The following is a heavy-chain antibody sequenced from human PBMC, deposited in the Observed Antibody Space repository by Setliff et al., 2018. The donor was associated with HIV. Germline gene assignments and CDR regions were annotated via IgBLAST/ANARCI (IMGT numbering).Heavy chain of an antibody. Sequence: GGSLRLSCAASGFRFNIYAMTWVRQAPGKGLRWVSSIRGSGSTTNYADSVKGRFTISRDNSRSTLYLQMNSLRDGDTALYYCAKNTPSIINYPYYYYMDVWGKGTTVTVSS. J-gene: IGHJ6*03. CDR1: GFRFNIYA. CDR3: AKNTPSIINYPYYYYMDV. V-gene: IGHV3-23*01. D-gene: IGHD1-7*01. CDR2: IRGSGSTT.